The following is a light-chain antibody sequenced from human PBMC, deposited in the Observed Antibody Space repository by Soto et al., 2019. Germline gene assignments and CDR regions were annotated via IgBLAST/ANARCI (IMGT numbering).Light chain of an antibody. CDR2: DVS. V-gene: IGLV2-14*01. J-gene: IGLJ2*01. Sequence: QSALTQPASVSGSPGQSITISCTGTSSDVGGYNYVSWYQQHPSKAPKLMIYDVSNRPSGVSNRFSGSKSGNTASLTISGLQAEDEADYYCSSYTSSSTPFVVFGGGTKLTVL. CDR3: SSYTSSSTPFVV. CDR1: SSDVGGYNY.